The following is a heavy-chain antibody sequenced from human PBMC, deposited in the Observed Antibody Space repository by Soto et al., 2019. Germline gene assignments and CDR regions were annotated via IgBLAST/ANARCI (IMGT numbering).Heavy chain of an antibody. J-gene: IGHJ3*01. Sequence: AASVKVSCKASGYTFSTYGITWVRQAPGQGLDWMGWINPIKGDTNSAAIFQDRVTMTTDTSTRTAYMELRSLKSDDTAVYYCARVKVPAAILGAFDLWGQGTLVTVSS. CDR2: INPIKGDT. D-gene: IGHD2-2*02. V-gene: IGHV1-18*01. CDR1: GYTFSTYG. CDR3: ARVKVPAAILGAFDL.